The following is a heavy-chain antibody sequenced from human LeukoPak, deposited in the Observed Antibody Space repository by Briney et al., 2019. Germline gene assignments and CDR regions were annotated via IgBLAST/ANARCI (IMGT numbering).Heavy chain of an antibody. CDR3: AKGVSGYDFPYYFDY. CDR1: GFTFSSYA. J-gene: IGHJ4*02. Sequence: GGSLRLSCAASGFTFSSYAMSWVRQAPGKGLEWVSAISGNGGSTYYADSVKGRFTISRDNSKNTLYLQMNSLRAEDTAVYYCAKGVSGYDFPYYFDYWGQGTLVTVSS. CDR2: ISGNGGST. V-gene: IGHV3-23*01. D-gene: IGHD5-12*01.